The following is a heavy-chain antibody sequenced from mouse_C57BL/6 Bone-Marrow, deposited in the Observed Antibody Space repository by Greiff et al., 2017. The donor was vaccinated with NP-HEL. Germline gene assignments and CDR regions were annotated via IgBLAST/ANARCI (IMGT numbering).Heavy chain of an antibody. CDR2: IDPANGNT. CDR3: ARRGLFLRYYCDY. J-gene: IGHJ2*01. V-gene: IGHV14-3*01. Sequence: VQLQQSVAELVRPGASVKLSCTASGFNIKNNYMHWVKQRPEQGLEWIGRIDPANGNTKYAPKFQGKATITADTSSNTAYLQLSSLTSEDSAIYYCARRGLFLRYYCDYWGQGTTLTVSS. CDR1: GFNIKNNY. D-gene: IGHD1-1*01.